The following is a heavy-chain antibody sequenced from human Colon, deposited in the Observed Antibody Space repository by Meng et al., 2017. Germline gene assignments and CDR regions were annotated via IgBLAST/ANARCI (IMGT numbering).Heavy chain of an antibody. D-gene: IGHD4-17*01. CDR1: VGSIKSGGYH. J-gene: IGHJ4*02. Sequence: QVHLHESGPGLVSPSDDLSLVCTVSVGSIKSGGYHWSWVRQHPGKGLEYIGFMSDSGTTDYNPSLRSRVSISEIGSSKNQFSLTLRSVTAADTATYFCARDTLYGTDYWGQGVLVTVSS. V-gene: IGHV4-31*03. CDR3: ARDTLYGTDY. CDR2: MSDSGTT.